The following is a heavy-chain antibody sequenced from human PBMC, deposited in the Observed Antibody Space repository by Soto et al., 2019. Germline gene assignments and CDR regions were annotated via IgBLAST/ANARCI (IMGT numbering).Heavy chain of an antibody. Sequence: PSETLSLTCTVSGGSISSGGYYWSWIRQHPGKALEWIGYIYYSGSTYYNPSLKSRVTISVDTSKNQFSLKLSSVTAADTAVYYCASGRWLQLFDYWGQGTLVTVSS. CDR2: IYYSGST. V-gene: IGHV4-31*03. D-gene: IGHD1-1*01. J-gene: IGHJ4*02. CDR1: GGSISSGGYY. CDR3: ASGRWLQLFDY.